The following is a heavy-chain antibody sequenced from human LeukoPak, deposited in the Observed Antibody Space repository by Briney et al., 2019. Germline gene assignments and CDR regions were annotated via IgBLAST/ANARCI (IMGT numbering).Heavy chain of an antibody. CDR3: ARAHCRGGRCSSDSHFHH. V-gene: IGHV3-66*01. Sequence: QPGGSLRLSCAASGFTVSSNYMSWVRQAPGKGLEWVSIIYSGGGTYYADSVNGRLTISRDISKNTLYLQMNSLRVEDTAVYYCARAHCRGGRCSSDSHFHHWGQGTLVTVSS. CDR1: GFTVSSNY. D-gene: IGHD2-15*01. CDR2: IYSGGGT. J-gene: IGHJ1*01.